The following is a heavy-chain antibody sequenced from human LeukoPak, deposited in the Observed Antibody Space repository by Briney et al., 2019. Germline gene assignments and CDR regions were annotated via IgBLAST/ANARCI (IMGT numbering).Heavy chain of an antibody. CDR2: IDPSDSYT. V-gene: IGHV5-10-1*01. D-gene: IGHD5-12*01. J-gene: IGHJ4*02. CDR1: GYSFTSYW. CDR3: ASSYSGYVSDY. Sequence: GESLKISCKGSGYSFTSYWIGWVRQMPGKGLEWMGRIDPSDSYTNYSPSLQGHVTISADKSISTAYLQWSSLKASDTAMYYCASSYSGYVSDYWGQGTLVTVSS.